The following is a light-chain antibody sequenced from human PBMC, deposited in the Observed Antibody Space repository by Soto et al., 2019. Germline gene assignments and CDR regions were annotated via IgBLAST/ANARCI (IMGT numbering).Light chain of an antibody. V-gene: IGLV2-14*01. CDR2: EVS. CDR3: SSYTSSTTLV. Sequence: QSVLTQPASVSGSPGQSITISCTGTSSDVGGYIYVSWYQQHPGKAPKLMIYEVSNRPSGVSNRFSGSKSGNTASLTVSGLQPEDEADYYCSSYTSSTTLVFGTGTQLTVL. J-gene: IGLJ1*01. CDR1: SSDVGGYIY.